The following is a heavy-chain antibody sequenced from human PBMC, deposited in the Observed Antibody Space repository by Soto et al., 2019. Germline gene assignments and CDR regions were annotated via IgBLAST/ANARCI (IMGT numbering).Heavy chain of an antibody. D-gene: IGHD6-13*01. CDR2: IWYDGSNK. CDR3: ARVGPCIAAAGTCPYYYYYGMDV. Sequence: GGSLRLSCAASGFTFSSYGMHWVRQAPGKGLEWVAVIWYDGSNKYYADSVKGRFTISRDNSKNTLYLQMNSLRAEDTAVYYCARVGPCIAAAGTCPYYYYYGMDVWGQGTTVTVSS. J-gene: IGHJ6*02. V-gene: IGHV3-33*01. CDR1: GFTFSSYG.